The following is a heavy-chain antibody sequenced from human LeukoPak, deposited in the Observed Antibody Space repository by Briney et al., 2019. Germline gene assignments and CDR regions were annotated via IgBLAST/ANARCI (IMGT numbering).Heavy chain of an antibody. D-gene: IGHD5-18*01. V-gene: IGHV4-30-4*02. CDR1: GFSISSGKYF. Sequence: NPSDTLSLTCTVSGFSISSGKYFWTWMRQHPGKVLEGIGYIYDSGTTFYNPSLKSRLTISVDTSKHLFSLTLNSVTDADTAVYYCASRGFHYGWFDYWGQGTMVTVSS. CDR2: IYDSGTT. CDR3: ASRGFHYGWFDY. J-gene: IGHJ4*02.